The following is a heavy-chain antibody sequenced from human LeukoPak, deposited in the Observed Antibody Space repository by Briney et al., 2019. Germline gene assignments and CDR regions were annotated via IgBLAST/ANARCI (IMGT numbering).Heavy chain of an antibody. CDR2: IIGSCGST. J-gene: IGHJ4*01. D-gene: IGHD2-21*02. Sequence: PGGSLRLSCAASGFTFSSYAMSWVRQAPGKGLDWVSAIIGSCGSTYYADSVKGRFTISRDNSKNTLYLQMNSLRAEDAAVYYCAKGQRIVVVTGFKEWGQGTLVTASS. V-gene: IGHV3-23*01. CDR3: AKGQRIVVVTGFKE. CDR1: GFTFSSYA.